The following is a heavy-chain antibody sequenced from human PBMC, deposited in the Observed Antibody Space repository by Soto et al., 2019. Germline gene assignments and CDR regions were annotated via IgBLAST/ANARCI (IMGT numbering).Heavy chain of an antibody. D-gene: IGHD3-22*01. CDR3: VRKRAIITPGVYYYYMDV. CDR1: GGSFSGYY. Sequence: LETLSLTCAVYGGSFSGYYWSWIRQPPGKGLEWIGEINHSGSTNYNPSLKSRVTISVDTSKNQFSLKLSSVTAADTAVYYCVRKRAIITPGVYYYYMDVWGKGTTVTVSS. CDR2: INHSGST. J-gene: IGHJ6*03. V-gene: IGHV4-34*01.